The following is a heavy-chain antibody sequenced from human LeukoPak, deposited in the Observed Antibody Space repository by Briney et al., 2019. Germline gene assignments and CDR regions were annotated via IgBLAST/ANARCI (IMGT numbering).Heavy chain of an antibody. CDR3: ARDLHYYMAMDV. CDR1: GFTFSAYA. CDR2: IGRDNKP. V-gene: IGHV3-23*01. D-gene: IGHD1-26*01. J-gene: IGHJ6*02. Sequence: GGSLRLSCEASGFTFSAYAMTWVRQAPGQGLEWVLSIGRDNKPHYSESVKGRFAISRDNSKSMLLLQLNSLRAEDTALYYCARDLHYYMAMDVWGQGTTVTVSS.